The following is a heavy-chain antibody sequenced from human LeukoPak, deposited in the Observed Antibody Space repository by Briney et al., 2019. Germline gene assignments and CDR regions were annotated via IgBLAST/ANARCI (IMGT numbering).Heavy chain of an antibody. CDR2: IYPADSDS. J-gene: IGHJ4*02. V-gene: IGHV5-51*01. CDR1: GYTFTSYW. Sequence: GESLKISCKGSGYTFTSYWIGWVRQIPGKGLEWMGIIYPADSDSRYSPSFQGQVSISADKSISTAYLQWSSLKASDTAMYYCARVYGHYVGHWGQGTLVTVSS. D-gene: IGHD3-10*01. CDR3: ARVYGHYVGH.